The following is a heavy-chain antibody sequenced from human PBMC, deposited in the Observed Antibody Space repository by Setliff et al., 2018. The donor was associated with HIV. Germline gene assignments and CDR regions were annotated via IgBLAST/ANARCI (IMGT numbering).Heavy chain of an antibody. J-gene: IGHJ4*02. D-gene: IGHD2-8*02. V-gene: IGHV4-61*09. CDR1: GASINSQSDY. Sequence: SETLSLTCTVSGASINSQSDYWNWIRQPAGKELEWIGHIYASGYTYYKPSLESRVTISVDTSKSQFSLKLHSVTAADTAVYYWARARWSMGYINTFDVWGQGSLVTVSS. CDR3: ARARWSMGYINTFDV. CDR2: IYASGYT.